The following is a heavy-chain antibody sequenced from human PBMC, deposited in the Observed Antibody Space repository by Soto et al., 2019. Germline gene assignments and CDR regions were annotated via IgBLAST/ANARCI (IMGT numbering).Heavy chain of an antibody. CDR2: INAGNGNT. CDR1: GYTFSSYA. Sequence: GPVKVSCKASGYTFSSYAMHWVRQAPGQRLEWMGWINAGNGNTKYSQKFQGRVTITRDTSASTAYMELSSLRSEDTAVYYCARTPNYYDMDVWGQGTTVTVSS. V-gene: IGHV1-3*01. D-gene: IGHD3-10*01. CDR3: ARTPNYYDMDV. J-gene: IGHJ6*02.